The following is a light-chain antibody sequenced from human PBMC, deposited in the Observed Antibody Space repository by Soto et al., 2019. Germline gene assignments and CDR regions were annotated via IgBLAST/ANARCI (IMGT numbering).Light chain of an antibody. V-gene: IGKV1-5*01. CDR1: ESIRTW. CDR3: LQHKSYPWT. CDR2: DAS. Sequence: DIQMTQSPSTRSSSIGDRVTITCRASESIRTWLAWYQHKPGKAPRFLIYDASSLESGVPSRFSGSGSGTEFTLTISNLQPDDFATYFCLQHKSYPWTFGQGTKVDI. J-gene: IGKJ1*01.